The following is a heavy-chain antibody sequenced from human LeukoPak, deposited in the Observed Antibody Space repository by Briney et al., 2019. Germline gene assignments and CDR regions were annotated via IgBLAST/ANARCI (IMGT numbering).Heavy chain of an antibody. J-gene: IGHJ6*02. V-gene: IGHV3-48*02. D-gene: IGHD5-24*01. CDR3: PRVEQPPRAVCGRYV. CDR2: ISSSSSTI. CDR1: GFSVNTMS. Sequence: GGSLTLSCSASGFSVNTMSMKWVRQAPGKGLEWVSHISSSSSTIYYADSVKGRFTISRDNAKTSLYLQMNSLRDEDTAVYYGPRVEQPPRAVCGRYVWRRETTVTVSS.